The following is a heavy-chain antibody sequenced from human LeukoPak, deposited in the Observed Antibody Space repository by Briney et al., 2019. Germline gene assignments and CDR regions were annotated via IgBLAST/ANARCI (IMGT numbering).Heavy chain of an antibody. V-gene: IGHV3-30*02. Sequence: GGSLRLSCAASGFTFSSYGMHWVRQAPGKGVEWVAFIRDEGSNKYYADSVKGRFTISRDNCKNTLYLQMNSLRAEDPAVYYCASLLAPDFWRDGEYDYWGQGTLVTVSS. J-gene: IGHJ4*02. D-gene: IGHD3-3*01. CDR1: GFTFSSYG. CDR2: IRDEGSNK. CDR3: ASLLAPDFWRDGEYDY.